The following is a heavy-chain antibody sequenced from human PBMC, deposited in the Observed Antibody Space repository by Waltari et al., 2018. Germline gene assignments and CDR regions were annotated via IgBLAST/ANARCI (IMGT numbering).Heavy chain of an antibody. J-gene: IGHJ3*02. Sequence: EVQLVESGGGLVQPGRSLRLSCTASGFTFGDYAMSWVRQAPGKGLGGVGFIRSKAYGGTTEYAASVKGRFTISRDDSKSIAYLQMNSLKTEDTAVYYCTREEEGDYGDYAWGFAFDIWGQGTMVTVSS. V-gene: IGHV3-49*04. CDR2: IRSKAYGGTT. D-gene: IGHD4-17*01. CDR1: GFTFGDYA. CDR3: TREEEGDYGDYAWGFAFDI.